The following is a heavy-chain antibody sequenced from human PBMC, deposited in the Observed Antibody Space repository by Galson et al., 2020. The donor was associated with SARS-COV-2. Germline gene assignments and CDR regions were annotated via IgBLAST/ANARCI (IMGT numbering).Heavy chain of an antibody. CDR3: ARGGRYCSSTSCYSDEPFDY. CDR2: IYYSGST. D-gene: IGHD2-2*01. Sequence: SQTLSLTCTVSGGSISSGGYYWSWIRQHPGKGLEWIGYIYYSGSTYYNPSLKSRVTISVDTSKNQFSLKLSSLRSEDTAVYYCARGGRYCSSTSCYSDEPFDYWGQGTLVTVSS. V-gene: IGHV4-31*02. J-gene: IGHJ4*02. CDR1: GGSISSGGYY.